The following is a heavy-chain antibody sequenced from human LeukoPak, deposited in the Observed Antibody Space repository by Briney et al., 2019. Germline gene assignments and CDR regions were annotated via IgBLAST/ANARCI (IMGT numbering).Heavy chain of an antibody. Sequence: GGSLRLSCAASGFTFSSYEMNWVRQAPGKGLEWVSYISSSGSTIYYADSVKGRSTISRDNAKNSLYLQMNSLRAEDTAVYYCAREWVRGVTSYYYYYYGMDVWGQGTTVTVSS. D-gene: IGHD3-10*01. CDR1: GFTFSSYE. CDR2: ISSSGSTI. V-gene: IGHV3-48*03. CDR3: AREWVRGVTSYYYYYYGMDV. J-gene: IGHJ6*02.